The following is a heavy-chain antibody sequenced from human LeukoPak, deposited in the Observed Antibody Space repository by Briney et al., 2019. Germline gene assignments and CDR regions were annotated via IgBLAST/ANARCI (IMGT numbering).Heavy chain of an antibody. V-gene: IGHV1-2*02. J-gene: IGHJ6*03. D-gene: IGHD2-21*01. CDR2: INPNSGGT. CDR1: GYTFTGYY. Sequence: GASVKVSCKASGYTFTGYYMHWVRQAPGQGLEWMGWINPNSGGTNYAQKFQGRVTTTRDTSISTAYMELSRLRSDDTAVYYCARSSLVGDYYYYYYMDVWGKGTTVTVSS. CDR3: ARSSLVGDYYYYYYMDV.